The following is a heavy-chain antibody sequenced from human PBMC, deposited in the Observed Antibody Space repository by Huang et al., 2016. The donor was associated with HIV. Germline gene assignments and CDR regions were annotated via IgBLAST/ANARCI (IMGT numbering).Heavy chain of an antibody. J-gene: IGHJ6*03. Sequence: QLVESGGDSVQSGRSLRLSCSGFGFIFNDFAIKWFRPSPGKGLEWIGFVRSKAFGGASKSAPSVKDRFTVSRDEAKNVAFLQMDNLQVDDTAIYYCSPSGDDYFYFYMDVWGNGTTVIVS. CDR3: SPSGDDYFYFYMDV. CDR2: VRSKAFGGAS. V-gene: IGHV3-49*03. CDR1: GFIFNDFA. D-gene: IGHD4-17*01.